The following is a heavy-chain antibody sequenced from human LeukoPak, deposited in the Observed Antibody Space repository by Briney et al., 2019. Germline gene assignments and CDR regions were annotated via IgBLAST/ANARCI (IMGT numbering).Heavy chain of an antibody. CDR3: AKRGVVIRVILVGFHKEAYYFDS. CDR2: ISGSGGRT. Sequence: GGSLRLSCAVSGITLSNYGMSWVSLAPGKGLEWVAGISGSGGRTNYADSVKGRFTISRDNAKNTLYLQMNSLRAEDTAVYFCAKRGVVIRVILVGFHKEAYYFDSWGQGALVTVS. CDR1: GITLSNYG. J-gene: IGHJ4*02. D-gene: IGHD3-22*01. V-gene: IGHV3-23*01.